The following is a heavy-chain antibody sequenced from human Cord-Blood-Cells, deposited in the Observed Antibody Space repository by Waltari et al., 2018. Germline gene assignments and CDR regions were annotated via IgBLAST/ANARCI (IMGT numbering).Heavy chain of an antibody. CDR2: ISAYNGNT. D-gene: IGHD3-16*01. CDR1: GYTFTSYG. J-gene: IGHJ4*02. CDR3: ARDTPPGDYDYVWGSYLPFDY. V-gene: IGHV1-18*01. Sequence: QVQLVQSGAEGKKPGASVKVSCKASGYTFTSYGISWARQAPGQGLEWMGWISAYNGNTNYAQKLQGRVTMTTDTSTSTAYMELRSLRSDDTAVYYCARDTPPGDYDYVWGSYLPFDYWGQGTLVTVSS.